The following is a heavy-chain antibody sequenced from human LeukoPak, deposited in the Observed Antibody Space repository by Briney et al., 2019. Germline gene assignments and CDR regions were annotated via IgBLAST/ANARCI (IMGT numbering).Heavy chain of an antibody. CDR3: AREAGFMVRGSRRGYDDYYYYMDV. Sequence: EPSETLSLTCTVSGGSISSSSYYWGWIRQPPGKGLEWIGSIYYSGSTYYNPSLKSRVTISVDTSKNQFSLKLSSVTAADTAVYYCAREAGFMVRGSRRGYDDYYYYMDVWGQGTLVTVSS. D-gene: IGHD3-10*01. CDR1: GGSISSSSYY. V-gene: IGHV4-39*07. CDR2: IYYSGST. J-gene: IGHJ6*03.